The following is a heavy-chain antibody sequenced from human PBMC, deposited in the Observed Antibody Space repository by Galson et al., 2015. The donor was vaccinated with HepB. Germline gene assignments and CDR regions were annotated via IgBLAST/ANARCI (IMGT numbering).Heavy chain of an antibody. J-gene: IGHJ4*02. CDR2: ISYDGSNK. V-gene: IGHV3-30-3*01. CDR1: GFTFSSYA. Sequence: SLRLSCAASGFTFSSYAMHWVRQAPGKGLEWVAVISYDGSNKYYADSVKGRFTISRDNSKNTLYLQMNSLRAEDTAVYYCARDGGSGYEFMFDYWGQGTLVTVSS. CDR3: ARDGGSGYEFMFDY. D-gene: IGHD5-12*01.